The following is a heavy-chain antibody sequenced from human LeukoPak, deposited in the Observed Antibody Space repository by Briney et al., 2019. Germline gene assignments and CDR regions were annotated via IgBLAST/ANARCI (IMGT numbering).Heavy chain of an antibody. CDR1: GGSISSYY. CDR3: ARDQAVAGPYYYYYYMDV. D-gene: IGHD6-19*01. J-gene: IGHJ6*03. CDR2: IYYSGST. V-gene: IGHV4-59*12. Sequence: SETLSLTCTVSGGSISSYYWSWIRQPPGKGLEWIGYIYYSGSTNYNPSLKSRVTISVDKSKNQFSLKLSSVTAADTAVYYCARDQAVAGPYYYYYYMDVWGKGTTVTVSS.